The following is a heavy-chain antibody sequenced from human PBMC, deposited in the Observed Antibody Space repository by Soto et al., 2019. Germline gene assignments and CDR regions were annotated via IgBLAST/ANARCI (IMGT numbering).Heavy chain of an antibody. CDR2: IYYSGST. CDR1: GGSISSYY. J-gene: IGHJ5*02. D-gene: IGHD3-3*01. Sequence: SETLSLTCTVSGGSISSYYWSWIRQPPGKGLEWIGYIYYSGSTNYNPSLKSRVTISVDTSKNQFSLKLSSVTAADTAVYYCARGGVLRFLEWLPWFDPWGQGTLVTVS. CDR3: ARGGVLRFLEWLPWFDP. V-gene: IGHV4-59*01.